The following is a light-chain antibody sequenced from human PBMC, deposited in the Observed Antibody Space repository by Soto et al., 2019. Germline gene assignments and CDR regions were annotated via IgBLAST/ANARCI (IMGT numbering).Light chain of an antibody. CDR1: SSDVGSFNL. CDR2: EVN. V-gene: IGLV2-23*02. Sequence: QSALTQPASVSGSPGQSITFSCTGSSSDVGSFNLVSWYQQYPGKAPKLILYEVNKQPSGVSNRFSGSKSGNTASLTISGLQAEDEADYYCCSYAGSRWVFGGGTQLTVL. J-gene: IGLJ3*02. CDR3: CSYAGSRWV.